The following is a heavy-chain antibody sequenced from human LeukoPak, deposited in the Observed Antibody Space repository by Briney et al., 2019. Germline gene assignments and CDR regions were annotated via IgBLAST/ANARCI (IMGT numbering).Heavy chain of an antibody. J-gene: IGHJ6*03. V-gene: IGHV1-69*06. CDR1: GYTFTGYY. CDR2: IIPIFGTA. D-gene: IGHD2-15*01. CDR3: ASDLGYCSGGSCYPSYYYHYMDV. Sequence: SVKVSCKASGYTFTGYYMHWVRQAPGQGLEWMGWIIPIFGTANYAQKFQGRVTITADKSTSTAYMELSSLRSEDTAVYYCASDLGYCSGGSCYPSYYYHYMDVWGKGTTVTVSS.